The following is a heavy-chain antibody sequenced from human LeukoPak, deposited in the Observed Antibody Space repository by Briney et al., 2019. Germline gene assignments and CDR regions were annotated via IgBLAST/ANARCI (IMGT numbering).Heavy chain of an antibody. CDR2: IIPIFGTA. Sequence: AASVKVSCKASGGTFSSYAISWVRQAPGQGLEWMGGIIPIFGTANYAQKFQGRVTITADESTSTAYMELSSLRSEDTAVYYCARDGRNYDILTGYYYYYYYGMDVWGQGTTVTVSS. D-gene: IGHD3-9*01. V-gene: IGHV1-69*13. CDR1: GGTFSSYA. CDR3: ARDGRNYDILTGYYYYYYYGMDV. J-gene: IGHJ6*02.